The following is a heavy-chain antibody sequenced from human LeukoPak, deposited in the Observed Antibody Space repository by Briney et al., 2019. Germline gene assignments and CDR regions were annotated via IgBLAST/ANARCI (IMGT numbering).Heavy chain of an antibody. CDR1: GFTFDDYA. CDR3: AKDIHPIGYFTFGGVIGGFDY. Sequence: PGGSLRLSCAASGFTFDDYAMHWVRQAPGKGLEWVSLISWDGGSTYYADSVKGRFTISRDNSKNSLYLQMNSLRAEDTALYYCAKDIHPIGYFTFGGVIGGFDYWGQGTLVTVSS. J-gene: IGHJ4*02. D-gene: IGHD3-16*02. V-gene: IGHV3-43D*03. CDR2: ISWDGGST.